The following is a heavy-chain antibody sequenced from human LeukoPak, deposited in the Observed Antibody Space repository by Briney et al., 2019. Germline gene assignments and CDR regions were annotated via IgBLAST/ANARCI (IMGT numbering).Heavy chain of an antibody. Sequence: PGRSLRLSCAASGFTFDDYAMHWVRQAPGKGLEWVSGISWNSGDIGYADSVKGRFIISRDNARNYLHLQMYSLRAEDMALYYCAKGPVRDGNNFRVRYFDLWGRGTLVTVSS. J-gene: IGHJ2*01. CDR2: ISWNSGDI. CDR3: AKGPVRDGNNFRVRYFDL. D-gene: IGHD5-24*01. V-gene: IGHV3-9*03. CDR1: GFTFDDYA.